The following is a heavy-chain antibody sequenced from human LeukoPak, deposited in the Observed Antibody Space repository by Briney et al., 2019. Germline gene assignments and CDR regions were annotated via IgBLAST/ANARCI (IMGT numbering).Heavy chain of an antibody. CDR2: ISAYNGNT. Sequence: ASVKVSCKASGYTFTSYGISWVRQAPGQGLEWMGWISAYNGNTNYAQELQGRVTMTTDTSTSTAYMELRSLRSDDTAVYYCARDVGYCGGDCYDWFDPWGQGTLVTVSS. V-gene: IGHV1-18*01. D-gene: IGHD2-21*02. J-gene: IGHJ5*02. CDR1: GYTFTSYG. CDR3: ARDVGYCGGDCYDWFDP.